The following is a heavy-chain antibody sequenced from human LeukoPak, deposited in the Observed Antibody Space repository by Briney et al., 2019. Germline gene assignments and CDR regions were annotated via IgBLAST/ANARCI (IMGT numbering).Heavy chain of an antibody. CDR3: ARAGPPAFDP. J-gene: IGHJ5*02. CDR2: ISYSGSTT. V-gene: IGHV3-48*03. CDR1: GFTFTNFE. Sequence: GGSLRLSCAASGFTFTNFEMNWVRQAPGKGLEWVSYISYSGSTTSYADSVKGRFTISRDNAKNSLYLQMNSLRAEDTAVYYCARAGPPAFDPWGQGTLVTVSS.